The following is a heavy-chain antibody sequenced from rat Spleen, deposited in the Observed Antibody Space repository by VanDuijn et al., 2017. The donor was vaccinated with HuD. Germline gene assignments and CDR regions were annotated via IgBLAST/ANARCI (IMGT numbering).Heavy chain of an antibody. J-gene: IGHJ2*01. CDR2: INTDGGST. Sequence: EVQLVESGGGLVQPGRSLKLSCAASGFTFSTYWMYWIRQAPGKGLEWVSSINTDGGSTYYPDSVKGRFTISRDNAKSTLYLQMDSLGSEDTATYYCARPNYPGFNYFDYWGQGAMVTVSS. D-gene: IGHD1-4*01. V-gene: IGHV5-58*01. CDR1: GFTFSTYW. CDR3: ARPNYPGFNYFDY.